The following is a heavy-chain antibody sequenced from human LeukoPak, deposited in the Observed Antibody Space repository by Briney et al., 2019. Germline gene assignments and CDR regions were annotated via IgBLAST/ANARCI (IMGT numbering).Heavy chain of an antibody. CDR1: GFPFSSYA. CDR3: AILSGSFVGY. CDR2: ISGSGGST. V-gene: IGHV3-23*01. J-gene: IGHJ4*02. D-gene: IGHD1-26*01. Sequence: GGSLRLSCAASGFPFSSYAMSWVRQAPGKGLEWVSSISGSGGSTYSSDSVKGRFTISRDNSKNTLHVQMNSLRAEDTAVYYCAILSGSFVGYWGQGTLVTVSS.